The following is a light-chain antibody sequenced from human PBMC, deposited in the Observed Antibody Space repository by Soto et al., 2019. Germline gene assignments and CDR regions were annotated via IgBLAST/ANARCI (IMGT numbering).Light chain of an antibody. CDR1: QGISSY. CDR2: AAS. V-gene: IGKV1-8*01. J-gene: IGKJ4*01. Sequence: AIRMTQSPSSFSASTGDRGTITCRASQGISSYLAWYQQKPGKAPKLLIYAASTLQSGVPSRFRGSGSGTDFTLTISCLQSEDFATYYCQQYYSYPLTFGGGTKVEIK. CDR3: QQYYSYPLT.